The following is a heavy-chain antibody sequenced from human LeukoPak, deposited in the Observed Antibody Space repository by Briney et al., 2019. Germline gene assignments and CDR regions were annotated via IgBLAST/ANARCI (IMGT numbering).Heavy chain of an antibody. CDR2: INHSGST. V-gene: IGHV4-34*01. Sequence: SETLSLTCAVYGGSFSGYYWSWLRQPPGKGLEWIGEINHSGSTNYNPSLKSRVTISVDTPKNQFSLKLSSVTAADTAVYYCARGPGASRTGDFDYWGQGTLVTVSS. J-gene: IGHJ4*02. CDR3: ARGPGASRTGDFDY. CDR1: GGSFSGYY. D-gene: IGHD1-26*01.